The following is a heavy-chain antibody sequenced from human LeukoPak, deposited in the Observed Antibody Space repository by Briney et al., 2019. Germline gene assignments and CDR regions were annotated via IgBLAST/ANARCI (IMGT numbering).Heavy chain of an antibody. V-gene: IGHV3-74*01. CDR3: ARAYPSLIVAIKLHYGMDV. CDR2: INSDGSST. J-gene: IGHJ6*02. CDR1: GFTFSSYW. Sequence: QSGGSLRLSCAASGFTFSSYWMHWVRQAPGKGLVWVSRINSDGSSTSYADSVKGRFTISRDNAKNTLYLQMNSLRAEDTAVYYCARAYPSLIVAIKLHYGMDVWGQGTTVTVSS. D-gene: IGHD5-12*01.